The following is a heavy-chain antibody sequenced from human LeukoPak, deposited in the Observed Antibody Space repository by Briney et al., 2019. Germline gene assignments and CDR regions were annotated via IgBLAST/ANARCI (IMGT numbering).Heavy chain of an antibody. D-gene: IGHD5-18*01. CDR1: EFTFSSYF. Sequence: GGSLRLSCAASEFTFSSYFMNWVRQAPGKGLAWVSSISSGSTYIYYADSVKGRFTISRDNAKNSLYLQMNSLRAEDTAVYYCARGYSYGASGFDYWGQGTLVTVSS. J-gene: IGHJ4*02. CDR3: ARGYSYGASGFDY. V-gene: IGHV3-21*01. CDR2: ISSGSTYI.